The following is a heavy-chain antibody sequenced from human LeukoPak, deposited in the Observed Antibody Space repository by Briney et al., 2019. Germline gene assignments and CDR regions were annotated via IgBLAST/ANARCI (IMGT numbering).Heavy chain of an antibody. J-gene: IGHJ6*02. Sequence: ASVKVSCKTSGYTFTSRGVTWGRQAPGQGLEWMGWMNTNSGNTNYARKFQGRVTMTTDTSTSTAYMDLRSLRSDDTAVYYCARDAVDTTLVTTYNYLYGMDVWGQGTTVIVSS. D-gene: IGHD5-18*01. CDR1: GYTFTSRG. CDR2: MNTNSGNT. V-gene: IGHV1-18*01. CDR3: ARDAVDTTLVTTYNYLYGMDV.